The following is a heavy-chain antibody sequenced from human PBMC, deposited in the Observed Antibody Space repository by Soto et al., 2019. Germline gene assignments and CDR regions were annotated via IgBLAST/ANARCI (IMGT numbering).Heavy chain of an antibody. CDR2: ISGRGGNT. D-gene: IGHD6-6*01. CDR3: AKSITARPFDY. Sequence: GSLRLSCTASGFTFSSYAMSWVRQAPGKGLEWVSAISGRGGNTYYADSVKGRFTISRDNSKNTLYLQMNSLRAEDTAVYYCAKSITARPFDYWGQGALVTVSS. CDR1: GFTFSSYA. J-gene: IGHJ4*02. V-gene: IGHV3-23*01.